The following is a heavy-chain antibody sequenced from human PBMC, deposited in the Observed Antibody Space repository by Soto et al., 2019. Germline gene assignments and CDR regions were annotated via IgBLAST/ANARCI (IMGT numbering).Heavy chain of an antibody. D-gene: IGHD3-10*01. Sequence: GGSLRLSCAASGFTFSSYGMHWVRQAPGKGLEWVAVISYDGSNKYYADSVKGRFTISRDNSKNTLYLQMNSLKASDSAMYYCARRSRRFGETYYGLDVWGQGTTVTVSS. J-gene: IGHJ6*02. CDR1: GFTFSSYG. CDR2: ISYDGSNK. V-gene: IGHV3-30*03. CDR3: ARRSRRFGETYYGLDV.